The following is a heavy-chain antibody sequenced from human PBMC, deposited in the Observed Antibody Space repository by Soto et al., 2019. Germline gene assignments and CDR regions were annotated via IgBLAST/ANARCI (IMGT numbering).Heavy chain of an antibody. CDR1: GFMFITFW. Sequence: PGGSLRLSCAASGFMFITFWMSWVRQAPGKGLEWVANIKQDESERYYVDSVKGRFTISRDNAKNSSYLQMSSLRAEDTGVYYCVRATSRPPSYSLYMDFWGKGTTVTVSS. V-gene: IGHV3-7*03. CDR3: VRATSRPPSYSLYMDF. J-gene: IGHJ6*03. CDR2: IKQDESER. D-gene: IGHD4-4*01.